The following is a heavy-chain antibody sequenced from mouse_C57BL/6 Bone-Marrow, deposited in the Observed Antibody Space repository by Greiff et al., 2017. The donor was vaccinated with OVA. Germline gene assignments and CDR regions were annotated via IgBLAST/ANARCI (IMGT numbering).Heavy chain of an antibody. J-gene: IGHJ2*01. D-gene: IGHD1-1*01. CDR3: ARELRFYYFDY. V-gene: IGHV3-1*01. Sequence: EVMLVESGPGMVKPSQSLSLTCTVTGYSITSGYDWHWIRHFPGNILEWMGYISYSGSTNYNPSLKSRISITHDTSKNHFFLKLNSVTTEDTATYYCARELRFYYFDYWGQGTTLTVSS. CDR1: GYSITSGYD. CDR2: ISYSGST.